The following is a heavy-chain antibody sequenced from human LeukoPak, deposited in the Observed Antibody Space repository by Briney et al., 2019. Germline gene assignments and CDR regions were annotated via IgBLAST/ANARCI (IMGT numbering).Heavy chain of an antibody. V-gene: IGHV4-59*01. CDR1: NGSISSYY. CDR2: IYSSGST. D-gene: IGHD3-22*01. Sequence: SETLSLTCTVSNGSISSYYWSWIRQPPGKGLEWIGYIYSSGSTNYNPSLKSRVTISLDTSKNQFSLKLSSVTAADTAMYYCARDSYDSSGNYRSFDYWGQGTQVTVSS. CDR3: ARDSYDSSGNYRSFDY. J-gene: IGHJ4*02.